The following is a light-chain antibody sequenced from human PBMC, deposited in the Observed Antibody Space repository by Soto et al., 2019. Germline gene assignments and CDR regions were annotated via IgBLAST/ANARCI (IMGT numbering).Light chain of an antibody. V-gene: IGLV1-51*01. CDR3: GTWDSSLSVLYV. J-gene: IGLJ1*01. CDR1: SSNIGNNY. CDR2: DNN. Sequence: QAVVTQPPSVSAAPGQKVTISCSGSSSNIGNNYVSWYQQLPGTAPKLLIYDNNKRPSGIPDRFSGSKSGTSATLGITGLQTGDEADYYCGTWDSSLSVLYVFGTGTKLTVL.